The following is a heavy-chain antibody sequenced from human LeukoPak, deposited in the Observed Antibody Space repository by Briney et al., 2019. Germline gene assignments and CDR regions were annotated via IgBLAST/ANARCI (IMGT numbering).Heavy chain of an antibody. V-gene: IGHV4-59*01. CDR3: AREVQLLWFGELLSWFDP. CDR2: IYYSGST. CDR1: GGSISSYY. Sequence: PSETQSLTCTVSGGSISSYYWSWIRQPPGKGLEWIGYIYYSGSTNYNPSLKSRATISVDTSKNQFSLKLSSVTAADTAVYYCAREVQLLWFGELLSWFDPWGQGTLVTVSS. D-gene: IGHD3-10*01. J-gene: IGHJ5*02.